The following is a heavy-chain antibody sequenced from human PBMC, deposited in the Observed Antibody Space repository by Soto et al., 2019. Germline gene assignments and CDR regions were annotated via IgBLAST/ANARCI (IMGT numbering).Heavy chain of an antibody. Sequence: QVQLVESGGGVVQPGRSLRLSCAASGFTFSSYAMHWVRQAPGKGLEWVAVISYDGSNKYYADSVKGRFTISRDNSKNTLYLQMNSLRAEDTAVYYCARGALYYYDSSGYFVYWGQGTLVTVSS. CDR1: GFTFSSYA. CDR3: ARGALYYYDSSGYFVY. J-gene: IGHJ4*02. D-gene: IGHD3-22*01. V-gene: IGHV3-30-3*01. CDR2: ISYDGSNK.